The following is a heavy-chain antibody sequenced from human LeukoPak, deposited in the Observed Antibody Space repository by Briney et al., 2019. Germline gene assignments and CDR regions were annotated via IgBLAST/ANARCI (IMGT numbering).Heavy chain of an antibody. Sequence: PGGSLRLSCAASEFTFSSYAMSWVRQAPGKGLEWVSAIGGGGVSTFYADSVKGRFTISRDNSKNTLYLQMNSLRAEDTAVYYCAKRNYYDSSGYYYDYWGQGTLVTVSS. CDR2: IGGGGVST. CDR1: EFTFSSYA. J-gene: IGHJ4*02. CDR3: AKRNYYDSSGYYYDY. D-gene: IGHD3-22*01. V-gene: IGHV3-23*01.